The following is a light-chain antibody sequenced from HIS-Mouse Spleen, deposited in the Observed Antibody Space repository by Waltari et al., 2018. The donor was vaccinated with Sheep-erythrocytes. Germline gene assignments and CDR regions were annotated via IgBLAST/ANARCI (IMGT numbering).Light chain of an antibody. J-gene: IGLJ3*02. CDR2: EDS. Sequence: SYELTQPPSVSVSPGQTARIPCSGDALPKKYAYWYQQKLGQAPVLVIYEDSKRPSGIPERFSGSSSGTMATLTISGAQVEDDADYYCYSTDSSGNHWVFGGGTKLTVL. V-gene: IGLV3-10*01. CDR1: ALPKKY. CDR3: YSTDSSGNHWV.